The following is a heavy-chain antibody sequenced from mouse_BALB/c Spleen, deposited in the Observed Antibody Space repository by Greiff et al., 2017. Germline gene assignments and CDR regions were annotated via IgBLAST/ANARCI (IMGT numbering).Heavy chain of an antibody. CDR3: ARVGWEGFDY. Sequence: QVQLKESGPGLVAPSQSLSITCTVSGFSLSSYSVHWVRQPPGKGLEWLGVIWAGGSTNYNSALMSRLSISKDNSKSQVFLKMNSQQTDDTAMYYVARVGWEGFDYRRQGTALTVAS. CDR2: IWAGGST. D-gene: IGHD4-1*01. J-gene: IGHJ2*01. CDR1: GFSLSSYS. V-gene: IGHV2-9*02.